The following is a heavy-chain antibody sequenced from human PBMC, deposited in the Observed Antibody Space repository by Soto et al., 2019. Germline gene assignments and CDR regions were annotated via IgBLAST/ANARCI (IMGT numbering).Heavy chain of an antibody. V-gene: IGHV4-34*01. Sequence: QVQLQQWDAGLLKPSETLSLTCAVYGGSFSGYYWSWVRQAPGKGLEWIGEITRYGTINYNPSLKSRVTMSLDTSKNQFSLRLNSVSDADAALYYCARLFAGATGNWYFDLWGRGTLVTVSS. J-gene: IGHJ2*01. CDR1: GGSFSGYY. CDR2: ITRYGTI. CDR3: ARLFAGATGNWYFDL. D-gene: IGHD1-1*01.